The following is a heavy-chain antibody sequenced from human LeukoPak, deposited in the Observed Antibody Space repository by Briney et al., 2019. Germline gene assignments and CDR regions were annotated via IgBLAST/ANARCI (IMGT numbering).Heavy chain of an antibody. CDR1: GFTFSSYW. D-gene: IGHD3-3*01. CDR3: AVSRDFWSGYYGY. V-gene: IGHV3-7*01. Sequence: GGSLRLSCAASGFTFSSYWMSWVRQAPGKGLEWVANIKQDGSEKYYVDSVKGRFTISRDNAKNSLYLQMNSLRAEDTAVYYCAVSRDFWSGYYGYWGQGTLVTVSS. J-gene: IGHJ4*02. CDR2: IKQDGSEK.